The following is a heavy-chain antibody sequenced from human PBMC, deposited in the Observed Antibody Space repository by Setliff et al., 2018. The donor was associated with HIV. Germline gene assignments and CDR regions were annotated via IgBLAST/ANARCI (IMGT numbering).Heavy chain of an antibody. Sequence: SETLSLTCAVYGGSFSGFYWNWIRQSAGKGLEWIGHIHTSGSTNYNPSLKSRVTISVDASKNQFSLKLSSVTAADTAVYYCARVSPSSYRSGVDFWGQGTLVTVSS. CDR3: ARVSPSSYRSGVDF. CDR2: IHTSGST. D-gene: IGHD2-15*01. V-gene: IGHV4-59*10. CDR1: GGSFSGFY. J-gene: IGHJ4*02.